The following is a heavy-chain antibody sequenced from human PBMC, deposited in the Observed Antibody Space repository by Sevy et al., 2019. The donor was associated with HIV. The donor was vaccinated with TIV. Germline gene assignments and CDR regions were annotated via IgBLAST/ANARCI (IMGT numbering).Heavy chain of an antibody. CDR1: GFSFNNYN. CDR2: ISYDGTNE. Sequence: GGYLRLSCAASGFSFNNYNMHWVRQVPGKGLEWVALISYDGTNEYYADSVKGRFTVSRDNSRDTLFVQMDSLRLEDTGLYYCVRNEDIWGQGTLVTVSS. J-gene: IGHJ4*02. CDR3: VRNEDI. V-gene: IGHV3-30*03.